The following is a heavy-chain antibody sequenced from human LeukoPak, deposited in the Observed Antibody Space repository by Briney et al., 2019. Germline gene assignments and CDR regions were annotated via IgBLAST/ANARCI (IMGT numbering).Heavy chain of an antibody. D-gene: IGHD3-10*01. V-gene: IGHV2-5*02. Sequence: SGPTLVKPTQTLTLTCTFSGFSLSTSGVGVGWIRQPPGKALEWLALIYWDDDKRYSPSLKSRLTITKDTSKNQVVLTMTNMDPVDTATYYCAHSFGQRFGELFPPYYYYMDVWGKGTMVTVSS. CDR1: GFSLSTSGVG. J-gene: IGHJ6*03. CDR2: IYWDDDK. CDR3: AHSFGQRFGELFPPYYYYMDV.